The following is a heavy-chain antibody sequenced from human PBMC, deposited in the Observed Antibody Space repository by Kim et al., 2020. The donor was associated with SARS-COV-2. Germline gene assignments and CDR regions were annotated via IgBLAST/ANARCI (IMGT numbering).Heavy chain of an antibody. D-gene: IGHD2-8*01. CDR2: ISYDGSNK. CDR3: ARTREMALGLYFDY. Sequence: GGSLRLSCAASGFTFSSYAMHWVRQAPGKGLEWVAVISYDGSNKYYADSVKGRFTISRDNSKNTLYLQMNSLRAEDTAVYYCARTREMALGLYFDYWGQGTLVTVSS. CDR1: GFTFSSYA. J-gene: IGHJ4*02. V-gene: IGHV3-30*04.